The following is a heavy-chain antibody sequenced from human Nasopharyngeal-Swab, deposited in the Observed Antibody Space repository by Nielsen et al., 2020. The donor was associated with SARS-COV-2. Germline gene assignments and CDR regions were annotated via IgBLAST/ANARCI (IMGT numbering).Heavy chain of an antibody. CDR3: ARAAPGSGSSSDY. D-gene: IGHD3-10*01. CDR2: ISSSSSYI. V-gene: IGHV3-21*01. Sequence: GGSLRLSCAASGFTFSSYSMNWVRQAPGKGLEWVSSISSSSSYIYYADSVKGRFTISRGNAKNSLYLQMNSLRAEDTAVYYCARAAPGSGSSSDYWGQGTLVTVSS. J-gene: IGHJ4*02. CDR1: GFTFSSYS.